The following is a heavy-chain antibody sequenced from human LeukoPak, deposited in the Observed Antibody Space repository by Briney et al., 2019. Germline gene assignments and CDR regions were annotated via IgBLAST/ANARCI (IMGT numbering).Heavy chain of an antibody. Sequence: SETLSLTCIVSGGSISSYYWSWIRQPPGKGLEWIGYIYYSGSTYYNPSLKSRVTISVDTSKNQFSLKLSSVTAADTAVYYCARVNHETTFGYWGQGTLVTVSS. V-gene: IGHV4-30-4*01. CDR2: IYYSGST. CDR1: GGSISSYY. CDR3: ARVNHETTFGY. J-gene: IGHJ4*02. D-gene: IGHD3-16*01.